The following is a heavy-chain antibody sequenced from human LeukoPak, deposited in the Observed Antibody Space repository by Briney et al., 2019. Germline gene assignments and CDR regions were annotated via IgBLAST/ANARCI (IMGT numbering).Heavy chain of an antibody. J-gene: IGHJ4*02. CDR3: AREMGAEGAPIDY. CDR1: GFTFSDYY. Sequence: GGSLRLSCAASGFTFSDYYMNWIRQAPGKGLEWVSYISSSSSTIYYADSVKGRFTISRDNAKNSLYLQMNSLRAEDTAVYYCAREMGAEGAPIDYWGQGTLVTVSS. CDR2: ISSSSSTI. V-gene: IGHV3-11*04. D-gene: IGHD2-8*01.